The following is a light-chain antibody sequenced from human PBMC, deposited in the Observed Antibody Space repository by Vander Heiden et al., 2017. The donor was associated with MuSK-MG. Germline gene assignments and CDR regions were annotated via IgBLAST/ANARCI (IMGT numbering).Light chain of an antibody. V-gene: IGKV1-39*01. CDR1: QSISNY. CDR2: AVS. CDR3: QHSDRPSALT. J-gene: IGKJ4*01. Sequence: DIQMTQSPSSLSASVGDRVTITCRASQSISNYLNWYQQKPGKAPKLLIYAVSSLQSGLPSRFSGSAYGTDFTLTINSLQPEDFTTYYCQHSDRPSALTFGAGTKVEIK.